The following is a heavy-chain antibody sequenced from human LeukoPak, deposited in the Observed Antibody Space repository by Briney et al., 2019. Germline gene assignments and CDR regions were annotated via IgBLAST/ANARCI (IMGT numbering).Heavy chain of an antibody. D-gene: IGHD5-24*01. V-gene: IGHV4-59*01. CDR2: IYYSGST. CDR1: GGSISSYY. CDR3: AREARERYVFDI. J-gene: IGHJ3*02. Sequence: PSETLSLTCTVSGGSISSYYWSWIRQPPGKGLEWIGYIYYSGSTNYNPSLKSRVTISVDTSKNQCSLKLKSVTAADTAVYYCAREARERYVFDIWGQGTMVTVSS.